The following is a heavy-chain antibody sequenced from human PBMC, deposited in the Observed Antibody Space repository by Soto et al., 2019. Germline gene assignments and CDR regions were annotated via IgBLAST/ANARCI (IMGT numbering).Heavy chain of an antibody. J-gene: IGHJ6*02. D-gene: IGHD3-9*01. Sequence: PSQTLSLTCTVSGGSISSGGYYWSWIRQHPGKGLEWIGYTYYSGSTYYNPSLKCRVTISVDTSKNQFSLKLSSVTAADTAVYYCARDFLILTGFSPAPYYYYGMDVWGQGTTVTVSS. CDR1: GGSISSGGYY. CDR2: TYYSGST. CDR3: ARDFLILTGFSPAPYYYYGMDV. V-gene: IGHV4-31*03.